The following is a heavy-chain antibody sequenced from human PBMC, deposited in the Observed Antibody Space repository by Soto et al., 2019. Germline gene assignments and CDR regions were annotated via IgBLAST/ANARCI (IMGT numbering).Heavy chain of an antibody. CDR3: ARGDSTDCSNGVCSFFYNHDMDV. J-gene: IGHJ6*02. CDR2: INPKSGGT. V-gene: IGHV1-2*04. Sequence: QVQLVQSGAEVKKPGASVKVSCKASGYSFTDYHIHWVRQAPGQELEWLGRINPKSGGTSTAQKFQGWVTITADTSISTASMELTRLTSDDTAIYYCARGDSTDCSNGVCSFFYNHDMDVWGQGTTVTVSS. CDR1: GYSFTDYH. D-gene: IGHD2-8*01.